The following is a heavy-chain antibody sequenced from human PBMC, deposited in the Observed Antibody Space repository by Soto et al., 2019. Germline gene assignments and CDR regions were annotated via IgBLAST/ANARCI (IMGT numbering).Heavy chain of an antibody. CDR2: IYHSGST. CDR3: AAWGGLPRYY. V-gene: IGHV4-30-2*01. CDR1: GGSISSGGYS. Sequence: QLQLQESGSGLVKPSQTLSLTCAVSGGSISSGGYSWSWIRQPPGKGLEWIGYIYHSGSTYYNPSVXGXAXSXXDRSKNRFSLKLSSVTAADTAVYYCAAWGGLPRYYWGQGTLVTVSS. D-gene: IGHD5-12*01. J-gene: IGHJ4*02.